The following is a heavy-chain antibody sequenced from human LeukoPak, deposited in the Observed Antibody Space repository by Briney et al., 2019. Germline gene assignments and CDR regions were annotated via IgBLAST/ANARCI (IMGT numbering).Heavy chain of an antibody. V-gene: IGHV1-3*01. Sequence: GASVKVSCKASGYTFTSYAMHWVRQAPGQRLGWMGWINAGNGNTKYSQKFQGRVTITADESTSTAYMELSSLRSEDTAVYYCARADYGGNSGRFDYWGQGTLVTVSS. CDR3: ARADYGGNSGRFDY. J-gene: IGHJ4*02. D-gene: IGHD4-23*01. CDR1: GYTFTSYA. CDR2: INAGNGNT.